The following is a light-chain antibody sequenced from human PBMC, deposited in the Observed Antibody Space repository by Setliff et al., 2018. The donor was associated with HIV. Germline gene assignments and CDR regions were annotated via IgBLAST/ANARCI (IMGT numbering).Light chain of an antibody. J-gene: IGLJ1*01. Sequence: QSALTQPASVSGSPGQSITISCTGTSSDVGGYYYVSWYQLHPGKAPKLIIYEVSNRPSGVSNRFSGSKSGNTASLTISGLQPEDGADYYCSSYTNSVTVVFGTGTKVTVL. V-gene: IGLV2-14*01. CDR3: SSYTNSVTVV. CDR2: EVS. CDR1: SSDVGGYYY.